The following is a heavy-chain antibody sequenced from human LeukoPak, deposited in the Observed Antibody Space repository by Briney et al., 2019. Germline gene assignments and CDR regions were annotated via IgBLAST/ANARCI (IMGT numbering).Heavy chain of an antibody. CDR1: GFTFSKYG. Sequence: RRSLRLAWGAAGFTFSKYGMRCVRQAPGKWLDWVAFIRYEGNNKLYADSRKGRVTISRDNCKNTLYLHINSLRAEDTAVYYCARKGYYDSSGYYSGYYYYYMDVWGKGTTLTISS. CDR2: IRYEGNNK. D-gene: IGHD3-22*01. V-gene: IGHV3-30*19. CDR3: ARKGYYDSSGYYSGYYYYYMDV. J-gene: IGHJ6*03.